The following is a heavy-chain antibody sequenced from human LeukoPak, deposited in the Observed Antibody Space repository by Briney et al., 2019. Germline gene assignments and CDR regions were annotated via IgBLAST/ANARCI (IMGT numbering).Heavy chain of an antibody. Sequence: GGSLRLSCAASGFTFSSYAMSWVRQAPGKGLEWVSAISGSGGSTYYADSVKGRFTISRDNSKNTLYLQMNSLRAEDTAVYYCAKPTTYYYDSSDAFDIWGQGTMVTVSS. D-gene: IGHD3-22*01. J-gene: IGHJ3*02. V-gene: IGHV3-23*01. CDR1: GFTFSSYA. CDR2: ISGSGGST. CDR3: AKPTTYYYDSSDAFDI.